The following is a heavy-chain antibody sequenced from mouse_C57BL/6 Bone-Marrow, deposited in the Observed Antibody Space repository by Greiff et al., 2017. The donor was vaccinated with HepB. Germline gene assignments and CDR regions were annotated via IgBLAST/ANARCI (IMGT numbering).Heavy chain of an antibody. D-gene: IGHD1-1*01. CDR2: IYPGSGST. V-gene: IGHV1-55*01. CDR3: ARRYYGSSWYFDV. Sequence: VQLQQPGAELVKPGASVKMSCKASGYTFTSYWITWVKQRPGQGLEWIGDIYPGSGSTNYNEKFKSKATLTVDTSSSTAYMQISSLTSEDSAVYYCARRYYGSSWYFDVWGTGTTVTVSS. CDR1: GYTFTSYW. J-gene: IGHJ1*03.